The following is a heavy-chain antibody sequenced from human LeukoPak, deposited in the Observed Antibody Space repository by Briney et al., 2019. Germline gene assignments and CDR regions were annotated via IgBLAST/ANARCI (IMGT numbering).Heavy chain of an antibody. CDR3: AKDRRAPGRYCSSTSCFPFDS. CDR2: ISGSGGST. Sequence: PGGSLRLSCVVSGFTFSSYAMSWVRQAPGKGLEWVSGISGSGGSTYYADSVKGRFTISRDNTKNTLYLQMNSLRAEDTAVYYCAKDRRAPGRYCSSTSCFPFDSWGQGTLVTVSS. CDR1: GFTFSSYA. J-gene: IGHJ5*01. V-gene: IGHV3-23*01. D-gene: IGHD2-2*01.